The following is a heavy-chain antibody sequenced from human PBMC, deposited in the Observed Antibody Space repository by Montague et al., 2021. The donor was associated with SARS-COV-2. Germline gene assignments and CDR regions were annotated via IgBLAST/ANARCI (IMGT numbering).Heavy chain of an antibody. Sequence: SETLSLTCAVYDGSFSAYSWTWIRPPPGTGLERTGEINHRGSNNSKPSPKSRVTISVDTSKNQFSLKMTSVTAADTAVYYCARGRQHINMVVVVVTGGESYFDFWGQGTLVAVSS. CDR3: ARGRQHINMVVVVVTGGESYFDF. CDR1: DGSFSAYS. V-gene: IGHV4-34*01. CDR2: INHRGSN. J-gene: IGHJ4*02. D-gene: IGHD3-22*01.